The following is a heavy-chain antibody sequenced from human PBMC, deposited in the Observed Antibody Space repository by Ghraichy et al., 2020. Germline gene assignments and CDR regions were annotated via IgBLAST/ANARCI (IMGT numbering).Heavy chain of an antibody. Sequence: ETLSLTCAVYGGSFSGYYWSWIRQPPGKGLEWIGEINHSGSTNYNPSLKSRVTISVDTSKNQFSLKLSSVTAADTAVYYCARLGKSGYKYWGQGTLVTVSS. CDR3: ARLGKSGYKY. V-gene: IGHV4-34*01. J-gene: IGHJ4*02. CDR2: INHSGST. CDR1: GGSFSGYY. D-gene: IGHD3-3*01.